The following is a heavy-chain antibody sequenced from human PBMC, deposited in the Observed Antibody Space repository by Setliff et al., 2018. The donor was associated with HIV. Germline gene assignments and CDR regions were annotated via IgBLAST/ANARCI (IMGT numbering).Heavy chain of an antibody. Sequence: LSLTCTVSGGSISGHYWSWIRQPPGRGLEWIGYIYSSGSTNFNPPLQSRVTISVDTSKNQFSLKLSSGTAADTAVYYCARHSGVASPNWFDPWGQGTLVTVSS. D-gene: IGHD3-10*01. CDR3: ARHSGVASPNWFDP. V-gene: IGHV4-4*09. CDR2: IYSSGST. J-gene: IGHJ5*02. CDR1: GGSISGHY.